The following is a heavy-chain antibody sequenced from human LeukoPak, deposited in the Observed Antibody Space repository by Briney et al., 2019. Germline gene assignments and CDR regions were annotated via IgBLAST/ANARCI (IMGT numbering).Heavy chain of an antibody. CDR2: IYYSGST. CDR3: ARRGSILAYYFDY. CDR1: GGSISSSSYY. J-gene: IGHJ4*02. D-gene: IGHD2/OR15-2a*01. V-gene: IGHV4-39*01. Sequence: SETLSLTCTVSGGSISSSSYYWGWIRQPPGKGLEWIGSIYYSGSTYYNPSLKSRVTISVDTSKNQFSLKLSSVTAADTAVYYCARRGSILAYYFDYWVQGTLVTVSS.